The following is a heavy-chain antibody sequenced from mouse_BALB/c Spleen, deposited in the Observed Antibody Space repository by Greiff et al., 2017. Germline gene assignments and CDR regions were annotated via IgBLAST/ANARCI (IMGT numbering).Heavy chain of an antibody. CDR3: ARYDYDRAMDY. J-gene: IGHJ4*01. V-gene: IGHV2-6-7*01. CDR2: IWGDGST. Sequence: QVQLKESGPGLVAPSQSLSITCTVSGFSLTGYGVNWVRQPPGKGLEWLGMIWGDGSTDYNSALKSRLSISKDNSKSQVFLKMNSLQTDDTARYYCARYDYDRAMDYWGQGTSVTVSS. CDR1: GFSLTGYG. D-gene: IGHD2-4*01.